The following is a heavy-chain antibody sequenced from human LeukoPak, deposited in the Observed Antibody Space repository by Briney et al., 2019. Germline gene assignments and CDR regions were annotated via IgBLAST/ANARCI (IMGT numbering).Heavy chain of an antibody. CDR3: ARQISSTRRENWFDP. CDR2: IYPGDSDT. V-gene: IGHV5-51*01. CDR1: GYSFTSYW. D-gene: IGHD2-2*01. J-gene: IGHJ5*02. Sequence: GEPLKISCKGSGYSFTSYWIGWVRQMPGKGLEWMGIIYPGDSDTRYSPSFQGQVTISADKSISTAYLQWSSLKASDTAMYYCARQISSTRRENWFDPWGQGTLVTVSS.